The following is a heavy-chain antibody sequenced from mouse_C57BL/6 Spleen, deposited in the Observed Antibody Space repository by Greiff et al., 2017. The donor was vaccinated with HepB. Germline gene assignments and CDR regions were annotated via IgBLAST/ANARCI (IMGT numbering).Heavy chain of an antibody. CDR1: GYTFTDYY. V-gene: IGHV1-26*01. CDR2: INPNNGGT. J-gene: IGHJ4*01. D-gene: IGHD2-2*01. Sequence: EVQLQQSGPELVKPGASVKISCKASGYTFTDYYMNWVKQSHGKSLEWIGDINPNNGGTSYNQKFKGKATLTVDKSSITAYMELRSLTSEDSSVYYCARGYYYAMDYWGQGTSVTVSS. CDR3: ARGYYYAMDY.